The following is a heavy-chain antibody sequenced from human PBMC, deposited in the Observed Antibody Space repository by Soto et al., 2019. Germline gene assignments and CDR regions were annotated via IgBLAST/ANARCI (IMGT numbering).Heavy chain of an antibody. CDR2: ISNSGRT. V-gene: IGHV4-39*07. D-gene: IGHD3-9*01. J-gene: IGHJ5*02. Sequence: SETLSLTCTVSGGSISSSSYYWGWIRQPPGKGLEWIGSISNSGRTYYNPSLKSRLTISLDTSENQFSLELTSVTAADTAIYYCARARQYYDCELDPWGQGTLVTVSS. CDR1: GGSISSSSYY. CDR3: ARARQYYDCELDP.